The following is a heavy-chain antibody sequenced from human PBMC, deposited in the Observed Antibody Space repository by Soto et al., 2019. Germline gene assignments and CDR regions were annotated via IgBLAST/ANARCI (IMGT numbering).Heavy chain of an antibody. V-gene: IGHV3-23*01. CDR1: GFSFSGFA. J-gene: IGHJ4*02. D-gene: IGHD5-12*01. CDR2: VDYTGSWT. CDR3: AKRSCGFSEFDY. Sequence: VPPLESGGGLVQPGGSLRLSCAASGFSFSGFAMHWVLQPPGKGLEWGSSVDYTGSWTFYAASVKGRFTISRDNSKNMVYLELNSRIAEDAAVYYCAKRSCGFSEFDYWGQGTLVIVSS.